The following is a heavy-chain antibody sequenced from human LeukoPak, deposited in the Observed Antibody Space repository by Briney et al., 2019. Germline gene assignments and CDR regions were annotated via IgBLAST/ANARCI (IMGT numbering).Heavy chain of an antibody. CDR2: INAGNGNT. CDR1: GYTFTSYA. Sequence: ASVKVSCKASGYTFTSYAMHWVRQAPGRRLEWMGWINAGNGNTKYSQKFQGRVTITRDTSAGTAYMELSSLRSEDTAVYYCAREREAPTNWFDPWGQGTLVTVSS. V-gene: IGHV1-3*01. J-gene: IGHJ5*02. CDR3: AREREAPTNWFDP.